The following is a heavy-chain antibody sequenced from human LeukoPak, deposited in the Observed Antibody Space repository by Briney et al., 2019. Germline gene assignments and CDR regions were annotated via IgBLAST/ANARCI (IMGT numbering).Heavy chain of an antibody. CDR2: IYSGGST. CDR3: ARSSGSGGDYSWAFDI. V-gene: IGHV3-53*04. CDR1: GFTVSSNY. Sequence: GGSLRLSCAASGFTVSSNYMSWVRQAPGKGLEWVSVIYSGGSTYYAASVKGRFTISRHNSKNTLYLQMNSLRAEDTAVYYCARSSGSGGDYSWAFDIWGQGTTVTVSS. D-gene: IGHD2-21*02. J-gene: IGHJ3*02.